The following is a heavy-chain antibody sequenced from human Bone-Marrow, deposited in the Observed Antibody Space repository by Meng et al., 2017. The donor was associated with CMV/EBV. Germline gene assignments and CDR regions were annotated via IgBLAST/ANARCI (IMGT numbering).Heavy chain of an antibody. J-gene: IGHJ3*02. CDR2: TYYRSEWHS. Sequence: TCVISGDGVSSNSAAWNWIRQSPLRGLEWLGRTYYRSEWHSDYASSVRGRITVTADTSKNQFSLQLNSVTPDDTAVYYCASGWAFEIWGQGTMVTVSS. CDR1: GDGVSSNSAA. D-gene: IGHD5-24*01. CDR3: ASGWAFEI. V-gene: IGHV6-1*01.